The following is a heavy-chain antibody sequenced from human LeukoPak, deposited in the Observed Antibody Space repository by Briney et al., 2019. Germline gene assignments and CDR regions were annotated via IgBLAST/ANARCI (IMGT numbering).Heavy chain of an antibody. Sequence: PGGSLRLSCAASGFTFSSYGMHWVRQAPGKGLEWVAFIRYDGSNKYYADSVKGRFTISRGNSKNTLYLQMNSLRAEDTAVYYCAKDNWNYSDYWGQGTLVTVSS. CDR2: IRYDGSNK. D-gene: IGHD1-20*01. V-gene: IGHV3-30*02. J-gene: IGHJ4*02. CDR1: GFTFSSYG. CDR3: AKDNWNYSDY.